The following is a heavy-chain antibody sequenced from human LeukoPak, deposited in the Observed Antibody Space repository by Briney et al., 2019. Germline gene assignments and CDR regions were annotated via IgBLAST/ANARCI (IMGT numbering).Heavy chain of an antibody. J-gene: IGHJ6*02. V-gene: IGHV3-7*01. CDR2: IKQDGSER. D-gene: IGHD6-13*01. Sequence: GGSLRLSCAASGFTFSSYWMSWVRRAPGKGLEWVANIKQDGSERYYVDSVKGRFTISRDNAKNSLYLQMNSLRAEDTAVYYCARVKAAANYYYYGMDVWGQGTTVTVSS. CDR1: GFTFSSYW. CDR3: ARVKAAANYYYYGMDV.